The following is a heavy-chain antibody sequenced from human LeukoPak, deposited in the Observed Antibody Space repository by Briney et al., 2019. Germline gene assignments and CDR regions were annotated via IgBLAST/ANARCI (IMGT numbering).Heavy chain of an antibody. D-gene: IGHD5-12*01. CDR2: ITTDSRNI. CDR3: AREWGEYSGYEN. CDR1: GFIFSRYN. J-gene: IGHJ4*02. V-gene: IGHV3-21*01. Sequence: GGSLRLSCAASGFIFSRYNINWIRQASGKGLEWVSSITTDSRNIYYADSVKGRFSVSGDNAKNSVYLQMNSLRADDTAVYYCAREWGEYSGYENWGQGTLVTVSS.